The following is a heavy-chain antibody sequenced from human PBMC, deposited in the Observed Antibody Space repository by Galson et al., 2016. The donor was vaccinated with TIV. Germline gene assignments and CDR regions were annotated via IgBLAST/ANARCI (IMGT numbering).Heavy chain of an antibody. CDR3: ARSLVQGVVSYYSGMDV. CDR1: DYTFTSYG. J-gene: IGHJ6*02. Sequence: SVKVSCKASDYTFTSYGISWVRQAPGQGLEWMGWISAYTGNTNYAQKFQGRVTLTTDTSTSTACMDLRSLRYDDTAVYYCARSLVQGVVSYYSGMDVWGQGTTVTVSS. V-gene: IGHV1-18*01. CDR2: ISAYTGNT. D-gene: IGHD3-10*01.